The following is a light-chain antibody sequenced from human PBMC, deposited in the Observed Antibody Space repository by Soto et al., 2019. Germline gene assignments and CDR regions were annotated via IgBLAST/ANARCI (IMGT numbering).Light chain of an antibody. V-gene: IGLV2-14*01. CDR3: SSYTGSTSVV. CDR1: SSDVGGYNF. Sequence: QSVLTQPASVSGSAGQSITISCTGSSSDVGGYNFVSWYQQHPGKAPKLMIYEVSNRPSGVSNRFSGSKSGNTASLTISGLQADDEADYYCSSYTGSTSVVFGGGTKLTVL. CDR2: EVS. J-gene: IGLJ2*01.